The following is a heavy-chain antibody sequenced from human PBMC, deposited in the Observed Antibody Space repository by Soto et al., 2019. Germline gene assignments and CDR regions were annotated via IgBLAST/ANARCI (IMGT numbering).Heavy chain of an antibody. J-gene: IGHJ4*02. Sequence: QVQLVQAGGEVKKPGASVKVSCQASGYTFLNYGISWVRQAPGQGLEWMGCISCYNGNTNYPQKLQGRVTITTDPSTSTAYMELRSLRTDDTSGYYCGRDDLAGVGDFDHRGQGTLVTVSS. CDR3: GRDDLAGVGDFDH. D-gene: IGHD3-10*01. V-gene: IGHV1-18*01. CDR1: GYTFLNYG. CDR2: ISCYNGNT.